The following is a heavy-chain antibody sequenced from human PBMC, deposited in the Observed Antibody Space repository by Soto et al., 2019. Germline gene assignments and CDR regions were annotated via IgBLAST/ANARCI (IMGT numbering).Heavy chain of an antibody. D-gene: IGHD6-19*01. V-gene: IGHV1-69*08. Sequence: QVQLVQSGAEVKKPGSSVKVSCKASGGTFSSYTISWVRQAPGQGLEWMGRIIPILGIANYAQKFQGRVTSTADKCTSTAYMELSSLRSEDTAVYYCARESAVAGTFIDYWGQGTLVTVSS. CDR1: GGTFSSYT. CDR2: IIPILGIA. J-gene: IGHJ4*02. CDR3: ARESAVAGTFIDY.